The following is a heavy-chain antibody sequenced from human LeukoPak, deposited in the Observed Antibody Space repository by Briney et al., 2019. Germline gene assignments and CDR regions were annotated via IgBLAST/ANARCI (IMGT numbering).Heavy chain of an antibody. J-gene: IGHJ6*02. V-gene: IGHV3-33*01. D-gene: IGHD3-10*01. CDR1: GFTFSSCG. Sequence: GRSLRLSCAASGFTFSSCGMHWVRQAPGKGLEWVAVIWYDGSNKYYADSVKGRFTISRDNSKNTLYLQMNSLRAEDTAVYYCARDFAELWFGFRNYGMDVWGQGTTVTVSS. CDR3: ARDFAELWFGFRNYGMDV. CDR2: IWYDGSNK.